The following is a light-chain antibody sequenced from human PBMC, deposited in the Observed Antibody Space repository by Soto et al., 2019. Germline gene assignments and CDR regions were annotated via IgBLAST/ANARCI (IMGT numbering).Light chain of an antibody. CDR3: QQYNIYPWT. J-gene: IGKJ1*01. CDR1: QSISSW. Sequence: DLQVTQSPSTLSASVEAIVTIICRASQSISSWLAWYQQKPGKAPKLLIYDASSLESGVPSRFSGSGSGTEFTLTISSLQPDDFATYYCQQYNIYPWTFGQGTKVDI. V-gene: IGKV1-5*02. CDR2: DAS.